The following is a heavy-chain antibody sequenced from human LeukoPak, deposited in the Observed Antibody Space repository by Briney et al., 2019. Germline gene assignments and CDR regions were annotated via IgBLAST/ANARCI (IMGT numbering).Heavy chain of an antibody. CDR1: GFTFSSYA. Sequence: GGSLRLSYAPSGFTFSSYAMSWVRQAPGKGLEWVSAISGSGGSTYYADSVKGRFTISRDNSKNTLYLQMNSLRAEDTAVYYCAKGVEGDYDILTGYFDYWGQGTLVTVSS. CDR3: AKGVEGDYDILTGYFDY. D-gene: IGHD3-9*01. V-gene: IGHV3-23*01. CDR2: ISGSGGST. J-gene: IGHJ4*02.